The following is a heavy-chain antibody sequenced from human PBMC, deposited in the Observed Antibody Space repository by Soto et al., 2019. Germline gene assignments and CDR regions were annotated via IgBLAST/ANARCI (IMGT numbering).Heavy chain of an antibody. J-gene: IGHJ4*01. CDR3: VRHHDYVWGTYRWALDY. CDR2: INPSGGST. CDR1: GYTFTTYY. D-gene: IGHD3-16*02. V-gene: IGHV1-46*01. Sequence: ASVKVSCKASGYTFTTYYMHWVRQAPGQGLEWMGIINPSGGSTSYAQKFQGRVTMTRDTSTSTVYMELSSLRSEDTAVYYCVRHHDYVWGTYRWALDYWGHGTLVTVS.